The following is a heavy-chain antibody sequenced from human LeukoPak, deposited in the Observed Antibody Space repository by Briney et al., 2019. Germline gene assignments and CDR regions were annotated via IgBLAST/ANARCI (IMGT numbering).Heavy chain of an antibody. V-gene: IGHV4-34*01. CDR3: ARRGYSSSWYGSYYFDY. Sequence: PSETLSLTCAVYGGSFSGYYWSWIRQPPGKGLEWIGEINHSGSTNYNPSLKSRVTISVDTSKNQFSLKLSSVTAADTAVYYCARRGYSSSWYGSYYFDYWGQGTLVTVSS. CDR2: INHSGST. D-gene: IGHD6-13*01. J-gene: IGHJ4*02. CDR1: GGSFSGYY.